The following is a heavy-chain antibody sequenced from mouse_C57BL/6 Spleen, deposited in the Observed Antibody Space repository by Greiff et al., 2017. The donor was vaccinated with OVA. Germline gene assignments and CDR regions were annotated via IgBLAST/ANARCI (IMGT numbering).Heavy chain of an antibody. Sequence: VHLVESGAELVRPGASVTLSCKASGYTFTDYEMHWVKQTPVHGLEWIGAIDPETGGTAYNQKFKGKAILTADKSSSTAYMELRSLTSEDSAVYYCTRSTTGDWGQGTTLTVSS. J-gene: IGHJ2*01. V-gene: IGHV1-15*01. D-gene: IGHD2-12*01. CDR3: TRSTTGD. CDR2: IDPETGGT. CDR1: GYTFTDYE.